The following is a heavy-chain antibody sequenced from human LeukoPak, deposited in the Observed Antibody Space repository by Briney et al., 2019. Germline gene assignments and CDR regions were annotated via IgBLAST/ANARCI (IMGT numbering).Heavy chain of an antibody. J-gene: IGHJ3*02. CDR1: GVSVSSNSAA. Sequence: SQTLSLTCAISGVSVSSNSAAWNWLRQSPSRGLEWLGRTYYRTKCYKDYVVSVKSRITINTDTSKNQFSLQLNSVTAEYTAGYCCARGGSHGVFDMGGQGTMVTVPS. CDR2: TYYRTKCYK. D-gene: IGHD3-16*01. V-gene: IGHV6-1*01. CDR3: ARGGSHGVFDM.